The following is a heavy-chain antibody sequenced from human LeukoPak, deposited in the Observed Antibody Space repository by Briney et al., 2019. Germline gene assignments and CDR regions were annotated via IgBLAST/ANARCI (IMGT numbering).Heavy chain of an antibody. CDR3: SRGSGWLSVY. CDR2: ISGGTT. D-gene: IGHD6-19*01. Sequence: GGSLRLSCTASGFTFGDYLMSWFRQAPGKGLEWIGFISGGTTEYAASVKGGFTISRDDSTSIAYLQMNSLTTEDTAVYYCSRGSGWLSVYWGQGTLVTVSS. CDR1: GFTFGDYL. J-gene: IGHJ4*02. V-gene: IGHV3-49*03.